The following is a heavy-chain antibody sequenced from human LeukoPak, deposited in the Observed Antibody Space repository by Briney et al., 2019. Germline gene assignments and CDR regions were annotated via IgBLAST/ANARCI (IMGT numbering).Heavy chain of an antibody. CDR1: GDSVSSYY. Sequence: SETLSLTCNVSGDSVSSYYWSWIRQPAGKGLEWIGRIYTSGSTNYNPSLKSRVTISVDTSKNQFSLKLSSVTAADTAVYYCAREGPITMVRGVNPTDYWGQGTLVTVSS. CDR2: IYTSGST. J-gene: IGHJ4*02. CDR3: AREGPITMVRGVNPTDY. V-gene: IGHV4-4*07. D-gene: IGHD3-10*01.